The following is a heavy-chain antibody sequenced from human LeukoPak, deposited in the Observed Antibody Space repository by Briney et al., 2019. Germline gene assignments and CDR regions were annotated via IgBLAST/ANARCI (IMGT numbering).Heavy chain of an antibody. CDR2: ISWNSGSI. CDR3: AKDLRRTQPLYYYYGMDV. CDR1: GFTFDDYA. V-gene: IGHV3-9*01. J-gene: IGHJ6*02. D-gene: IGHD3-10*01. Sequence: GGSLRLSCAASGFTFDDYAMHWVRQAPGKGLEWVSGISWNSGSIGYADSVKGRFTISRDNAKNSLYLQMNSLRAEDTALYYCAKDLRRTQPLYYYYGMDVWGQGTTVTVSS.